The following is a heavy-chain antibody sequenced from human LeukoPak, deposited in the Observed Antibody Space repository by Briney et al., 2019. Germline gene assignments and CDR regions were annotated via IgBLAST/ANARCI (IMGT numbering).Heavy chain of an antibody. Sequence: ASVKVSCKASGYTFTSYGISWVRQAPGQGLEWMGWISAYNGNTNYAQKLQGRVTMTTGTSTSTAYMELRSPRSDDTAVYYCARAGIAVAGTFDYWGQGTLVTVSS. V-gene: IGHV1-18*01. J-gene: IGHJ4*02. D-gene: IGHD6-19*01. CDR3: ARAGIAVAGTFDY. CDR2: ISAYNGNT. CDR1: GYTFTSYG.